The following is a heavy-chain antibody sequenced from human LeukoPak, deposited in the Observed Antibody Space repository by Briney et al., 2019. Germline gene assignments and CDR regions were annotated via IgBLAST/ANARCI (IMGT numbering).Heavy chain of an antibody. D-gene: IGHD2-15*01. CDR3: AKAPVTTCSGAYCYPFDY. V-gene: IGHV3-30*18. J-gene: IGHJ4*02. Sequence: PGGSLRLSCAASGFTFSSYGMPWVRQAPGKGLEWVAVISYDGSNKYYADSVKGRLTISRDNSKNTLYLQMNSLRAEDTAVYYCAKAPVTTCSGAYCYPFDYWGQGTLVTVSS. CDR1: GFTFSSYG. CDR2: ISYDGSNK.